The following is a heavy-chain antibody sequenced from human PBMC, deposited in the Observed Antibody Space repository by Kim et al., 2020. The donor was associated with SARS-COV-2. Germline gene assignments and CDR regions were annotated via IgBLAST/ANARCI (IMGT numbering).Heavy chain of an antibody. Sequence: HAPKFQGRVTITRNTSISTAYMALSSLRSEDTAVYYCCYGSGSYYPFDYWGQGTLVTVSS. CDR3: CYGSGSYYPFDY. D-gene: IGHD3-10*01. V-gene: IGHV1-8*01. J-gene: IGHJ4*02.